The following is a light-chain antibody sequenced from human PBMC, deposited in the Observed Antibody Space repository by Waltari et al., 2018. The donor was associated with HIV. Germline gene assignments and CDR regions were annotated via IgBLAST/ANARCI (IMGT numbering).Light chain of an antibody. J-gene: IGLJ1*01. CDR3: ASWDDCLPGHV. V-gene: IGLV1-40*01. CDR1: SSNIGTGSD. CDR2: ANT. Sequence: QSALTQPPSVSGAPGQSVTISCTGTSSNIGTGSDVHWYQQLPGTAPKLLIYANTNRPSGVSDRFSGFRLGTSASLAISGLRSEDEANYYCASWDDCLPGHVFGTGT.